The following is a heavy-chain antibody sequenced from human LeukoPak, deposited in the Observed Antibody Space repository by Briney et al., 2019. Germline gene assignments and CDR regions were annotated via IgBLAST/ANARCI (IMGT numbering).Heavy chain of an antibody. CDR1: GGSITSGSHF. D-gene: IGHD6-13*01. CDR3: ARGRSSSWYFFDY. J-gene: IGHJ4*02. Sequence: PSETLSLTCTVSGGSITSGSHFWSWIRQPAGKGLEWIGRSDTTGNTNYNPSLKSRVTISIDTSKNQFTLKLTSVTAAVTALYYCARGRSSSWYFFDYWGQGTLVTVSS. CDR2: SDTTGNT. V-gene: IGHV4-61*02.